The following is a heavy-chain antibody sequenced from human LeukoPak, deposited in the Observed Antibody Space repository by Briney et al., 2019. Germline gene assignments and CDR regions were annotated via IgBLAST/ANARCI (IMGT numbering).Heavy chain of an antibody. J-gene: IGHJ4*02. V-gene: IGHV3-33*06. CDR1: GFTFSSYG. CDR3: AKPQERYYYDSSGYGY. CDR2: IWYDGSNK. Sequence: PGGSLRLSCAASGFTFSSYGMHWVRQAPGKGLEWVALIWYDGSNKYYTDSVKGRLTISRDNSKNTLYLQMNSLRAEDTAVYYCAKPQERYYYDSSGYGYWGQGTLVTVSS. D-gene: IGHD3-22*01.